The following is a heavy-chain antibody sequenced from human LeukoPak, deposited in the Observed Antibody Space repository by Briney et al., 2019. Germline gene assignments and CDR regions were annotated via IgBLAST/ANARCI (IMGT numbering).Heavy chain of an antibody. V-gene: IGHV3-23*01. D-gene: IGHD2-21*02. J-gene: IGHJ4*02. CDR2: ITGSGSGA. Sequence: QPSGSLRLSCTASGFTFSSHAMTWGRQAARKGLQWVSSITGSGSGAYYADSVKGRVTISRDNSKNTLFLQMDSLRAEDTAMYYCAKVRGDHAHLQDDFDYWGQGTLATVSS. CDR1: GFTFSSHA. CDR3: AKVRGDHAHLQDDFDY.